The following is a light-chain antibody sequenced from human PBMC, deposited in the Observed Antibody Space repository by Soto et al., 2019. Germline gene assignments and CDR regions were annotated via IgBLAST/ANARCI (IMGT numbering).Light chain of an antibody. CDR2: GAS. V-gene: IGKV3-15*01. J-gene: IGKJ4*01. CDR3: QQYNNWPLT. Sequence: EIVMTQSPATLSVSPGERATLSCRASQSVNNNLAWYQQKPGQAPRLLVYGASTRATGIPARFSGSGSGTDFTLTISSLQSDDFAFYYCQQYNNWPLTFGAWTKVEIK. CDR1: QSVNNN.